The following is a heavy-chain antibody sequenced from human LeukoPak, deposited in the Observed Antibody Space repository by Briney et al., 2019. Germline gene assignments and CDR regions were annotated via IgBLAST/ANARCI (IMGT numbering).Heavy chain of an antibody. Sequence: GGSLRLSCAASGFTVSSNYITWVRQAPGKGLEWVSVIYSGGSTYFADSVKGRFIISRDNSKNTLYLQMNSLRAEDTAVYYCASPVEFHHWGQGTLVTVSS. CDR1: GFTVSSNY. V-gene: IGHV3-66*01. CDR2: IYSGGST. CDR3: ASPVEFHH. D-gene: IGHD2-2*01. J-gene: IGHJ1*01.